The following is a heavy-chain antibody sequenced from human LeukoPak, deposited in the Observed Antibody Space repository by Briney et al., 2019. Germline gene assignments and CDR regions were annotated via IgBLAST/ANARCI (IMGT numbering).Heavy chain of an antibody. CDR3: AKAHISGWYYFEY. CDR1: GFTLSSYV. V-gene: IGHV3-30*18. D-gene: IGHD6-19*01. Sequence: GGSLRLSCAASGFTLSSYVMHWVRQAPGKGLEWLAVISYDGSSTYYADSVKGRFTISRDSSKNTLYLQMNSLRAEDTAVYYCAKAHISGWYYFEYWGQGTLVTVSS. CDR2: ISYDGSST. J-gene: IGHJ4*02.